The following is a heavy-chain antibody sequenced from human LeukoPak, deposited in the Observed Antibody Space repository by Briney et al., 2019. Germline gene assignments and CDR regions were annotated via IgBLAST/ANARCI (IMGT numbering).Heavy chain of an antibody. V-gene: IGHV4-34*01. J-gene: IGHJ4*02. CDR1: GGSFSGYY. CDR3: ARADRQYYYDSSGYLDY. Sequence: SETLSLTCAVYGGSFSGYYWSWIRQPPGKGLEWIREINHSGSTNYNPSLKGRVTISVDTSKNQFSLKLSSVTAADTAVYYCARADRQYYYDSSGYLDYWGQGTLVTVSS. D-gene: IGHD3-22*01. CDR2: INHSGST.